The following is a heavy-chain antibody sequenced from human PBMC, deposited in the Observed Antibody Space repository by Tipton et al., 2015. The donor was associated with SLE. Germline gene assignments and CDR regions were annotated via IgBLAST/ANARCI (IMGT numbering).Heavy chain of an antibody. Sequence: TLSLTCTVSGYSIRKGFYWGWIRQPPGKGLEWIGSMYHSGSTYYNPSLKSRVTISLDTSKNQFSLNLNSVTDADTAVYYCARARRGLRFLEWFYFDYWGQGTLVTVSS. D-gene: IGHD3-3*01. CDR1: GYSIRKGFY. CDR2: MYHSGST. CDR3: ARARRGLRFLEWFYFDY. V-gene: IGHV4-38-2*02. J-gene: IGHJ4*02.